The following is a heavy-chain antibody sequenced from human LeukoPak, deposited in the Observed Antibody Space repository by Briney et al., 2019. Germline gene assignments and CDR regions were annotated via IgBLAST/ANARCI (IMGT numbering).Heavy chain of an antibody. V-gene: IGHV3-23*01. CDR2: ISGSGGST. Sequence: GGSLRLSCAASGFTFSSYAMSWVRQAPGRGLEWVSSISGSGGSTYYADSVKGRFTVSRDNSKNTLYLQMNSLRAEDTAVYYCAKANYHDSSGYYWGQGTLVTVSS. D-gene: IGHD3-22*01. CDR3: AKANYHDSSGYY. CDR1: GFTFSSYA. J-gene: IGHJ4*02.